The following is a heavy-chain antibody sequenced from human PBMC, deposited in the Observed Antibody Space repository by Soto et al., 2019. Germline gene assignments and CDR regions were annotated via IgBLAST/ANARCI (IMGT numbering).Heavy chain of an antibody. D-gene: IGHD6-6*01. CDR2: VSNSGST. Sequence: SXTLSLTCPVSGDSVNTVNYYWTWIRQPPGKGLEWIGYVSNSGSTNYSPSLKSRVTLSADTSKNQFYLRLTSVAAADTAVYYCARGRGIAVRPYYYGMDVWGQGTTVTVSS. J-gene: IGHJ6*02. CDR1: GDSVNTVNYY. V-gene: IGHV4-61*01. CDR3: ARGRGIAVRPYYYGMDV.